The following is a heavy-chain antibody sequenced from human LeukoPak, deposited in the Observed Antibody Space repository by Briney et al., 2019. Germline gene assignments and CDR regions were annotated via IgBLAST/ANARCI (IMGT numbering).Heavy chain of an antibody. J-gene: IGHJ4*02. D-gene: IGHD6-13*01. CDR1: GGSISSSSYY. Sequence: SETLSLTCTVSGGSISSSSYYWGWIRQPPGKGLEWIGSIYYSGSTYYNPSLKSRVTISVDTSKNQFSLKLSSVTAADTAVYYCARVGDSGSSSWYGFDYWGQGTLVTVSS. V-gene: IGHV4-39*07. CDR2: IYYSGST. CDR3: ARVGDSGSSSWYGFDY.